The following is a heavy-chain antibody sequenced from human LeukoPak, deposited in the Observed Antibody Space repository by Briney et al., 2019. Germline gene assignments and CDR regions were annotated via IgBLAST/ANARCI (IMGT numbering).Heavy chain of an antibody. Sequence: PGGSLRLSCAASGFTFSSYSMNWVRQAPGKGLEWVSSISSSSSYIYYADSVKGRFTISRDNAKNSLYLQMNSLRAEDTAVYYCASLEPRAVTDAFDIWGQGTMVTVSS. CDR2: ISSSSSYI. CDR1: GFTFSSYS. V-gene: IGHV3-21*01. CDR3: ASLEPRAVTDAFDI. D-gene: IGHD4-11*01. J-gene: IGHJ3*02.